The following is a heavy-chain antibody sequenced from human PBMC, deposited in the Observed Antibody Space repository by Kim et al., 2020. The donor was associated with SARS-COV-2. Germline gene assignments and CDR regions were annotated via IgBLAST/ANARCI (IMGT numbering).Heavy chain of an antibody. Sequence: GGSLRLSCAASGFTFSSYSMNWVRQAPGKGLEWVSYISSSSSTIYYADSVKGRFTISRDNAKNSLYLQMNSLRDEDTAVYYCARSMVRGVISAAFYYFDYWGQGTLVTVSS. D-gene: IGHD3-10*01. J-gene: IGHJ4*02. CDR2: ISSSSSTI. V-gene: IGHV3-48*02. CDR1: GFTFSSYS. CDR3: ARSMVRGVISAAFYYFDY.